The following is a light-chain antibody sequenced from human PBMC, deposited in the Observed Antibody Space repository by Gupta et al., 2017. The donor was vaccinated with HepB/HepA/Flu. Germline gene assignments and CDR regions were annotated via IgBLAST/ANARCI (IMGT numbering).Light chain of an antibody. Sequence: SYELTQPPSVSVSPGQTASITCSGDKLGDKYACWYQQKPGQCPVLVIYQDSKRPSGIPERFSGSNSGNTATLTISGTQAMDEADYYCQAWDSSTGLFGGGTKLTVL. J-gene: IGLJ2*01. CDR2: QDS. CDR3: QAWDSSTGL. V-gene: IGLV3-1*01. CDR1: KLGDKY.